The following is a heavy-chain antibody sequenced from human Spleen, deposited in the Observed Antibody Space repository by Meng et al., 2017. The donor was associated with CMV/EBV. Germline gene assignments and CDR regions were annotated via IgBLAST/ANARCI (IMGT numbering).Heavy chain of an antibody. D-gene: IGHD4-23*01. CDR1: GYTFTSCG. J-gene: IGHJ6*02. Sequence: ASVKVSCKASGYTFTSCGISWVRQAPGQELEWMGWINTYNGNTNYAQKLQGRVTVTTDTSTSTAYMEVRSLRSDDTAVYYCARMTDYDGNADLPYYYYGMDVWGQGTTVTVSS. CDR2: INTYNGNT. V-gene: IGHV1-18*01. CDR3: ARMTDYDGNADLPYYYYGMDV.